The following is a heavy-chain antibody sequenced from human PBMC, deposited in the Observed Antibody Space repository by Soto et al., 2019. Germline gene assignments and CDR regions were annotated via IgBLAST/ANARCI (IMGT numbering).Heavy chain of an antibody. Sequence: ASVKVSCKSSGCTFTSYDINWVRQATGQGLEWMGWMNPNSGNTGYAQKLQGRVTMTRNTSISTDYMELSSLRSEDTAVYYRARPLIRDVDTAMVHWGQGTLVTVSS. CDR1: GCTFTSYD. CDR2: MNPNSGNT. J-gene: IGHJ4*02. CDR3: ARPLIRDVDTAMVH. V-gene: IGHV1-8*01. D-gene: IGHD5-18*01.